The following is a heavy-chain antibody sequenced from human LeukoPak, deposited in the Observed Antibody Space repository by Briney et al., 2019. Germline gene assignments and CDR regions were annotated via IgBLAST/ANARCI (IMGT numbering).Heavy chain of an antibody. Sequence: GGSLRLSCAASGFTFSSYSMNWVRQAPGEGLEWVSSISSGSSYIYYAGSVKGRFTISRDNAKKSLYLQMNSLRAEDTAVYYCAPTPGFDPWGQGTLVTVSS. CDR2: ISSGSSYI. V-gene: IGHV3-21*01. J-gene: IGHJ5*02. CDR1: GFTFSSYS. CDR3: APTPGFDP.